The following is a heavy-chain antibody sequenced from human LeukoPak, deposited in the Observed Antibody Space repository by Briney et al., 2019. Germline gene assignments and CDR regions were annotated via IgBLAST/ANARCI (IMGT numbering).Heavy chain of an antibody. CDR3: ARASGNAPAGMDAFDI. V-gene: IGHV4-59*01. CDR1: GGSISSYY. CDR2: IYYSGST. D-gene: IGHD2-15*01. Sequence: SETLSLTCTVSGGSISSYYWSWIRQPPGKGLEWIGYIYYSGSTNYNPSLKSRVTISVDTSKNQFSLKLSSVTAADTAVYYCARASGNAPAGMDAFDIWGQGTMVTVSS. J-gene: IGHJ3*02.